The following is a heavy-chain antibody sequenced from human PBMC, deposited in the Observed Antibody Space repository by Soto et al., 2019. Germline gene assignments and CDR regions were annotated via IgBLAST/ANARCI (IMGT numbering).Heavy chain of an antibody. D-gene: IGHD1-26*01. CDR2: IWYDGSNK. J-gene: IGHJ6*02. V-gene: IGHV3-33*01. CDR1: GFTFSSYG. Sequence: QVQLVESGGGVVQPGRSLRLSCAASGFTFSSYGMHWVRQAPGKGLEWVAVIWYDGSNKYYADSVKGRFTISRDNSKNTLYQQINSLRAEDTAVYYCARQKVGATTRNYYYGMDVWGQGTTVTVSS. CDR3: ARQKVGATTRNYYYGMDV.